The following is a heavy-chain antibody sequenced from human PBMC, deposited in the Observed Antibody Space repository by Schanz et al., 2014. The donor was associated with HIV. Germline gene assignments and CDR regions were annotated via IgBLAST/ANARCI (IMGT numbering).Heavy chain of an antibody. CDR3: VKGERIGYRIEVTGPTFDY. Sequence: QVQLGQSGGGVVQPGRSLRLSCAASGFTFSDYSMHWVRQAPGKALEWVPEISHDGTNKFYAASVKDRFTISRDNAKNTLYVQIRSLRNEDTAVYYCVKGERIGYRIEVTGPTFDYWGQGTLVTVSS. V-gene: IGHV3-30-3*01. D-gene: IGHD3-22*01. CDR1: GFTFSDYS. J-gene: IGHJ4*02. CDR2: ISHDGTNK.